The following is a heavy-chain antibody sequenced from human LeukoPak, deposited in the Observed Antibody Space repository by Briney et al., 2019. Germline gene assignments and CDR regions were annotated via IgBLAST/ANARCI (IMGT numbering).Heavy chain of an antibody. D-gene: IGHD5-12*01. CDR3: ARGRYSGYDFFDY. CDR1: GFTSSSYG. J-gene: IGHJ4*02. CDR2: IWYDGSNK. V-gene: IGHV3-33*01. Sequence: GRSLRLSCAASGFTSSSYGMHWVRQAPGKGLEWVAVIWYDGSNKYYADSVKGRFTISRDNSKNTLYLQMNSLRAEDTAVYYCARGRYSGYDFFDYWGQGTLVTVSS.